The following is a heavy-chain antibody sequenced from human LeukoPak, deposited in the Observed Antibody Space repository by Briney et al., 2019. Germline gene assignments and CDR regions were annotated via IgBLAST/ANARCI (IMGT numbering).Heavy chain of an antibody. CDR3: ARVTDMATIIDY. V-gene: IGHV4-59*01. Sequence: PSETLSLTCTVSGGSISSYYWSWIRQPPGKGLEWIGYIYYSGSSNYNSSLKSRVTISVDTSKNQFSLKLSSVTVADTAVYYCARVTDMATIIDYWGQGTLVTVSS. D-gene: IGHD5-24*01. CDR2: IYYSGSS. J-gene: IGHJ4*02. CDR1: GGSISSYY.